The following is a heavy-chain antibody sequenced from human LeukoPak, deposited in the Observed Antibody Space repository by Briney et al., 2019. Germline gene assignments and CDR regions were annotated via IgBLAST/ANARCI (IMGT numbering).Heavy chain of an antibody. J-gene: IGHJ4*02. Sequence: GGSLRLSCAVSGFTFSSYGMHWVRQAPGKGLEGVAVISHDGSKIYYADSVKGRFTISRDNSKNTLYLQMNSLRAEDTAVYYCAKDKGRENSNVFDHWGQGTLVTVSS. D-gene: IGHD4-11*01. V-gene: IGHV3-30*18. CDR1: GFTFSSYG. CDR3: AKDKGRENSNVFDH. CDR2: ISHDGSKI.